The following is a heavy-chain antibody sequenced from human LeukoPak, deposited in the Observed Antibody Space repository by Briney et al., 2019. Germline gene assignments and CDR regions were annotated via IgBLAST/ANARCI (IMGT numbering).Heavy chain of an antibody. CDR3: ARGRNSGYAILNYYYYGMDV. J-gene: IGHJ6*02. Sequence: PSETLSLTCAVYGGSFSGYYWSWIRQPPGKGLEWIVEINQSWNTNYNPSPKTRVTISADTSKNQFSLKLSSVTAADTAVYSCARGRNSGYAILNYYYYGMDVWGQGTTVTVSS. V-gene: IGHV4-34*01. CDR2: INQSWNT. D-gene: IGHD5-12*01. CDR1: GGSFSGYY.